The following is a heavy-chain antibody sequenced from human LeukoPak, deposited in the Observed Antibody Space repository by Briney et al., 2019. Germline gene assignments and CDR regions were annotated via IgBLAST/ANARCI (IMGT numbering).Heavy chain of an antibody. J-gene: IGHJ5*02. CDR2: IIPIFGTA. CDR3: ARDHCSSTRCYYLTDPPFDP. Sequence: ASVKVSCKASGGTFSSYAISWVRQAPGQGLEWMGGIIPIFGTANYAQKFQGRVTITADESTSTAYMELSSLRSEDTAVYYCARDHCSSTRCYYLTDPPFDPWGQGTLVTVSS. V-gene: IGHV1-69*13. D-gene: IGHD2-2*01. CDR1: GGTFSSYA.